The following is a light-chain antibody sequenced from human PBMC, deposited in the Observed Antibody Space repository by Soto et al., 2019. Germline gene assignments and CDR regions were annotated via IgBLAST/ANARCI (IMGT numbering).Light chain of an antibody. CDR1: SGDVGGYDY. Sequence: QSALTQPASVSGSPGQSISISCTGTSGDVGGYDYVSWYRQYPGQAPKLIIFEVTKRPSGVSNRFSGSKSGFTASLTISDLQPGDEADYSCSSYKASTACDVVFAGGTQLTVL. J-gene: IGLJ2*01. V-gene: IGLV2-14*01. CDR2: EVT. CDR3: SSYKASTACDVV.